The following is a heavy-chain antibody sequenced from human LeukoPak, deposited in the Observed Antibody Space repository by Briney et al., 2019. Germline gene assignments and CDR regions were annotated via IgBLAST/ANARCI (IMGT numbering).Heavy chain of an antibody. CDR2: IKQDGSEK. Sequence: GGSLRLSCAASGFAFSNYWMSWVRQAPGKGLEWVANIKQDGSEKYYVDSVKGRFTISRDNAKNSLYLQMNSLRAEDTAVYYCARGSSWHLYYFDYWGQGTLVTVSS. CDR3: ARGSSWHLYYFDY. J-gene: IGHJ4*02. CDR1: GFAFSNYW. V-gene: IGHV3-7*04. D-gene: IGHD6-13*01.